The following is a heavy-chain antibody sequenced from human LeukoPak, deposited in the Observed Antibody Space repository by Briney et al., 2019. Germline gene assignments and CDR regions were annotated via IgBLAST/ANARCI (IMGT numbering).Heavy chain of an antibody. CDR1: GYSFTSYW. CDR3: ASPYGGYFDY. CDR2: IDPSDSCT. V-gene: IGHV5-10-1*01. J-gene: IGHJ4*02. D-gene: IGHD4/OR15-4a*01. Sequence: GESLKISCKGSGYSFTSYWINWVRQMPGKGLEWMGRIDPSDSCTNHSPSFQGHVTISADKSISTAYLQWSSLKASDTAMYYCASPYGGYFDYWGQGTLVTVSS.